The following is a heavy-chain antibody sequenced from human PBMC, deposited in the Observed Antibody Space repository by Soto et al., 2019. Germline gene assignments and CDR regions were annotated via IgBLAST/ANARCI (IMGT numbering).Heavy chain of an antibody. CDR3: ARVAIRTYYGSEFDS. Sequence: GGSLRLSCAASGFTFSSYGMSWVRQAPGKGLGGVSSISSGSSFIYYADSMKGRFTISRDNAKNSLYLQMNSLRAEDTAVYYSARVAIRTYYGSEFDSWGQGTLVTVSS. CDR1: GFTFSSYG. D-gene: IGHD4-17*01. V-gene: IGHV3-21*01. J-gene: IGHJ4*02. CDR2: ISSGSSFI.